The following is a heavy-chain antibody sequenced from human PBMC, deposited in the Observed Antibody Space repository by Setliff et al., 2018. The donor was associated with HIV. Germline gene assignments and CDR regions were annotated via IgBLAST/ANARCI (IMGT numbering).Heavy chain of an antibody. D-gene: IGHD3-22*01. V-gene: IGHV4-59*08. CDR2: IYYSGST. CDR1: GASVSRYY. J-gene: IGHJ5*02. Sequence: SETLSLTCTVSGASVSRYYWSWIRQSPGKGLEWIGYIYYSGSTNYNPSLKSRVTISVDTSKNQFSLKLSSVTAVDTAVYYYARRGGPYDDWFDPWGQGIPVTVSS. CDR3: ARRGGPYDDWFDP.